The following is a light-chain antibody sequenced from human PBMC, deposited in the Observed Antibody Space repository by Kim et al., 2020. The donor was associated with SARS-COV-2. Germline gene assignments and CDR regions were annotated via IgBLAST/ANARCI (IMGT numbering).Light chain of an antibody. CDR2: RNN. Sequence: ELTQPPSASGTPGQRVAISCSGSSSNIGSNTVNWYQQLPGTAPKLLISRNNQRPSGVPDRFSASKSGTSASLAISDLQSEDEADYYCAAWEDTLVGRVFCGGTKVTVL. CDR3: AAWEDTLVGRV. V-gene: IGLV1-44*01. J-gene: IGLJ3*02. CDR1: SSNIGSNT.